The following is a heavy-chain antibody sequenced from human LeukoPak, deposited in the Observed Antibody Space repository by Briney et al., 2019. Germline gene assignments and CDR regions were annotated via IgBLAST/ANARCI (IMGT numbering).Heavy chain of an antibody. V-gene: IGHV3-33*01. CDR1: GFTFSSYG. CDR2: IWYDGSNK. J-gene: IGHJ4*02. D-gene: IGHD6-13*01. CDR3: ARYSSSWGLFDY. Sequence: PGGSLRLSCAASGFTFSSYGMHWVRQAPGKGLEWVAVIWYDGSNKYYADSVKGRFTISRDNSKNTLYLQMNSLRAEDTAVYYCARYSSSWGLFDYWGQGTLVTVSS.